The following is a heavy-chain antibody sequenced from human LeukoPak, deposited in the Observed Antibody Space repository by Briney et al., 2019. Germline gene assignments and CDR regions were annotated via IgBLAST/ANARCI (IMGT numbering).Heavy chain of an antibody. V-gene: IGHV1-18*01. Sequence: ASVKVSCKASGYTFSSYGISWVRQAPGQGLEWMGWISAYNGNTNYAQNLQGRVTMTTDTSTSTAYMELRSLRSDDTAVYYCARERYHGSGAPKYDFWGQGTLVTVSS. CDR3: ARERYHGSGAPKYDF. CDR1: GYTFSSYG. J-gene: IGHJ4*02. CDR2: ISAYNGNT. D-gene: IGHD3-10*01.